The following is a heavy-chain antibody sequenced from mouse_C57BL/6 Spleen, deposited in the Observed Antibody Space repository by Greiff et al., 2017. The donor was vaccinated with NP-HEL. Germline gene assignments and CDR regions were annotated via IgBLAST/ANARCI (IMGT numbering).Heavy chain of an antibody. CDR3: ARPTYYSNPYYFDY. CDR2: ISSGGSYT. V-gene: IGHV5-6*01. D-gene: IGHD2-5*01. Sequence: EVKVVESGGDLVKPGGSLKLSCAASGFTFSSYGMSWVRQTPDKRLEWVATISSGGSYTYYPDSVKGRFTISRDNAKNTLYLQMSSLKSEDTAMYYCARPTYYSNPYYFDYWGQGTTLTVSS. CDR1: GFTFSSYG. J-gene: IGHJ2*01.